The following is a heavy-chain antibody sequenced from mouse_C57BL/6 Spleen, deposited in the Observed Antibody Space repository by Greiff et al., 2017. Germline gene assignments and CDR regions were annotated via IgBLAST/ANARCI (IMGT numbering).Heavy chain of an antibody. CDR1: GYTFTSYG. CDR3: ASRDGGAY. D-gene: IGHD3-3*01. J-gene: IGHJ3*01. CDR2: IYPRSGNT. V-gene: IGHV1-81*01. Sequence: QVQLQQSGAELARPGASVKLSCKASGYTFTSYGISWVKQRTGQGLEWIGEIYPRSGNTYYNEKFKGKATLTADKSSSTAYMELRSLTSEDSAVYFCASRDGGAYWGQGTLVTVSA.